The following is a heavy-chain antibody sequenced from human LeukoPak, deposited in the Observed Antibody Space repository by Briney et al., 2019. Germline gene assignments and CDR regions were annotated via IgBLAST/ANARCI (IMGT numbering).Heavy chain of an antibody. V-gene: IGHV3-7*01. Sequence: GGSLRLSCAASGFTFSSYWMSWVRQAPGKGLEWVANIKQDGSEKYYVDSVKGRFTISRDNAKKSLYLQMNSLRAEDTAGYYCARKKTYYDILTGEGGAYSFDYGGQGTRVTVSS. CDR1: GFTFSSYW. CDR2: IKQDGSEK. D-gene: IGHD3-9*01. CDR3: ARKKTYYDILTGEGGAYSFDY. J-gene: IGHJ4*02.